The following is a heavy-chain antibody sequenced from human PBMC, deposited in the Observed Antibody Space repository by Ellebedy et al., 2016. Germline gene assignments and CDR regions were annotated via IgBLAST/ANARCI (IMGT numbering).Heavy chain of an antibody. CDR1: GFTFNDYA. V-gene: IGHV3-9*01. Sequence: SLKISCAGSGFTFNDYALHWLRQAPGKGLEWVSGISWDSAVIGYGGSVKGRFTISKDSAKNYLYLQMNSLRPEDTAFYYCAKGTMDYFYHWGQGTLVTVSS. J-gene: IGHJ4*02. CDR3: AKGTMDYFYH. D-gene: IGHD4/OR15-4a*01. CDR2: ISWDSAVI.